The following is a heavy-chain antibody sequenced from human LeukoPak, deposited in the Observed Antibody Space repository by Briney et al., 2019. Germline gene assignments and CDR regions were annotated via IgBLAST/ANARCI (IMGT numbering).Heavy chain of an antibody. Sequence: GGSLRLSCAASGFTFSSYAMSWVRQAPGKGLEWVSAISGSGGSTYYADSVKGRFTISRDNSKNTLYLHINSLRAGDTAVYYCAKGDSSASTYYFDYWGQGSLVTVSS. CDR1: GFTFSSYA. J-gene: IGHJ4*02. CDR2: ISGSGGST. V-gene: IGHV3-23*01. D-gene: IGHD3-22*01. CDR3: AKGDSSASTYYFDY.